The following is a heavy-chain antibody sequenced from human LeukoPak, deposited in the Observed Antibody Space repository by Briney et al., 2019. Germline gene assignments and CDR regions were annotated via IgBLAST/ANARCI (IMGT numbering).Heavy chain of an antibody. Sequence: PSETLSLTCTVSGGSISSGDYYWSWIRQPPGKGLEWIGYIYYSGSTYYNPSLKSRVTISVGTSKNQFSLKLSSVTAADTAVYYCARAPVGKYYYDSSGYFDYWGQGTLVTVSS. CDR2: IYYSGST. J-gene: IGHJ4*02. D-gene: IGHD3-22*01. V-gene: IGHV4-30-4*08. CDR1: GGSISSGDYY. CDR3: ARAPVGKYYYDSSGYFDY.